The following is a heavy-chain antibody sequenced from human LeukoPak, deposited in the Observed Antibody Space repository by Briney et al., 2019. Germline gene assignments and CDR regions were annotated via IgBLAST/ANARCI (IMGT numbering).Heavy chain of an antibody. CDR1: GFTFSDYY. V-gene: IGHV3-11*04. Sequence: GGSLRLSCAASGFTFSDYYMTWIRQAPGKGLEWVSYITTSGNTIHYADSVKGRFTISRDNAKDSLYLQMNNLRAEDTAVYYCARETDDYVWGSYRYLGYWGQGTLVTVSS. J-gene: IGHJ4*02. CDR3: ARETDDYVWGSYRYLGY. D-gene: IGHD3-16*02. CDR2: ITTSGNTI.